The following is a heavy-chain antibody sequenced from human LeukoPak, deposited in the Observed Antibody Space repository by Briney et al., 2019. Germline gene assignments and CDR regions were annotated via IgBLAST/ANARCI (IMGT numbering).Heavy chain of an antibody. J-gene: IGHJ3*02. D-gene: IGHD6-13*01. CDR1: GFTFSSYE. CDR2: ISSSGSTI. CDR3: ARALWAAAGTGAFDI. Sequence: GGSLRLSCAASGFTFSSYEMNWVRQAPGKGLEWVSYISSSGSTIYYADSVKGRFTISRDNAKNSLYLQMNSLRAEDTAVYYCARALWAAAGTGAFDIWGQGTMVTVSS. V-gene: IGHV3-48*03.